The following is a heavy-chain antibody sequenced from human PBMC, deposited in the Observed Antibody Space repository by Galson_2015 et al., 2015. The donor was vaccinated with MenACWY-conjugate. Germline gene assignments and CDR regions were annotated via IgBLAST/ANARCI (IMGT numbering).Heavy chain of an antibody. Sequence: SETLSLTCTVSGGSISSSSYYWGWIRQPPGKGLEWIGSIYYSGSTYYNPSLKSRVTISVDTSKNQFSLKLSSVTAADTAVYYCARLWGAHPLNWFDPWGQGTLVTVSS. CDR2: IYYSGST. V-gene: IGHV4-39*01. J-gene: IGHJ5*02. CDR1: GGSISSSSYY. CDR3: ARLWGAHPLNWFDP. D-gene: IGHD3-16*01.